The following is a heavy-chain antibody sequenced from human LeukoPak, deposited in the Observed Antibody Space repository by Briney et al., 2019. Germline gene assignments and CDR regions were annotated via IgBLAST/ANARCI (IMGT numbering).Heavy chain of an antibody. D-gene: IGHD3-22*01. CDR3: AGGAGYYDSSGYYYHAFDI. J-gene: IGHJ3*02. CDR2: ISSSSSYI. Sequence: GGSLRLSCAASGFTFSSYSMNWVRQAPGKGLEWVSSISSSSSYIYYADSVKGRFTISRDNSKNTLYLQMNSLRAEDTAVYYCAGGAGYYDSSGYYYHAFDIWGQGTMVTVSS. CDR1: GFTFSSYS. V-gene: IGHV3-21*01.